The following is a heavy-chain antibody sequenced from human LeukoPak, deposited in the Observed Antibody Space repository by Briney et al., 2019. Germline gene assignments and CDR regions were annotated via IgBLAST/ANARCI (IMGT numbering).Heavy chain of an antibody. V-gene: IGHV3-23*01. CDR2: ISGSGGRT. J-gene: IGHJ6*04. Sequence: GGSLRLSCAASGFTFSSYAMSWVRQAPGKGLEWVSAISGSGGRTYYADCVKGRFTISRDNSKNTLYLQMNSLRAEDTAVYYCAKLYGSGSWDYYYGMDVWGKGTTVTVSS. CDR3: AKLYGSGSWDYYYGMDV. D-gene: IGHD3-10*01. CDR1: GFTFSSYA.